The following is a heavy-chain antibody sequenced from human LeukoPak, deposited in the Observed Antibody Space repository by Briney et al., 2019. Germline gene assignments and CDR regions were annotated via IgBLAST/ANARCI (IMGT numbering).Heavy chain of an antibody. CDR2: ISGSGGST. V-gene: IGHV3-23*01. Sequence: GGSLRLSCAASGFTFSDYYMSWIRQAPGKGLEWVSAISGSGGSTYYADSVKGRFTISRDNSKNTLYLQMNSLRAEDTAVYYCAKDLLEGTMIVVVNPFGYWGQGTLVTVSS. CDR3: AKDLLEGTMIVVVNPFGY. CDR1: GFTFSDYY. J-gene: IGHJ4*02. D-gene: IGHD3-22*01.